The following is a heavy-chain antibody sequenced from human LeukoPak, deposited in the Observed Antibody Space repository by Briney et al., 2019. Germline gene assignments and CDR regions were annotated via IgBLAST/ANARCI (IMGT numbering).Heavy chain of an antibody. J-gene: IGHJ6*03. CDR2: IYHSGST. D-gene: IGHD3-10*01. CDR3: ARGAIRSHYYYMDV. CDR1: GGSISSSNW. Sequence: SETLSLTCAVSGGSISSSNWWSWVRQPPGKGLEWIGEIYHSGSTNYNPSLKSRVTISVDKSKNQFSLKLSSVTAADTAVYYCARGAIRSHYYYMDVWGKGTTVTISS. V-gene: IGHV4-4*02.